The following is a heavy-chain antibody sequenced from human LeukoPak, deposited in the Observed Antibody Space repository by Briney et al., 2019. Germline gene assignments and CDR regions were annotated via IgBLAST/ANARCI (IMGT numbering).Heavy chain of an antibody. D-gene: IGHD1-26*01. V-gene: IGHV4-59*01. Sequence: SETLSLTCTVSGGSISSYYWSWIRQPPGKGLEWIGYIYYSGSTNYNPSLKSRVTISVDTSKNQFSLKLSSVTAADMAVYYCARGVGATTYWGQGTLVTVSS. CDR2: IYYSGST. J-gene: IGHJ4*02. CDR1: GGSISSYY. CDR3: ARGVGATTY.